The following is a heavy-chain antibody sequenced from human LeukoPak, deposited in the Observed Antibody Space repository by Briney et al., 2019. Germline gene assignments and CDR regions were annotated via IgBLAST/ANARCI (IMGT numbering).Heavy chain of an antibody. Sequence: GGSLRLSCAASGFTFSGSAMHWVRQASGKGLEWVGRIRSKANSYATAYAASVKGRFTISRDDSKNTAYLQMNSLKTEDTAVYYRTARITMVRGAVAYWGQGTLVTVSS. J-gene: IGHJ4*02. CDR1: GFTFSGSA. V-gene: IGHV3-73*01. CDR3: TARITMVRGAVAY. D-gene: IGHD3-10*01. CDR2: IRSKANSYAT.